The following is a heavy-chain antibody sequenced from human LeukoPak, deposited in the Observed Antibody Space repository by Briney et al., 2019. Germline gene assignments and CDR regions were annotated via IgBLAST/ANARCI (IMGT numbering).Heavy chain of an antibody. CDR3: ARDYDGSGYFGY. J-gene: IGHJ4*02. D-gene: IGHD3-22*01. Sequence: PAGSLRLSCAASGFTFSIYTMNWVRQAPGKGLEWVSSISSSSNYIYYADSVKGRFTISRDNAKNSLYLQMNSLRAEDTAVYYCARDYDGSGYFGYWGQGTLVTVSS. CDR1: GFTFSIYT. CDR2: ISSSSNYI. V-gene: IGHV3-21*01.